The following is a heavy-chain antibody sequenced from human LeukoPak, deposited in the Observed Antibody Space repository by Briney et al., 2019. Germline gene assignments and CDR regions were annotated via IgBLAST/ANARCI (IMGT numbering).Heavy chain of an antibody. Sequence: ASVKVSCKASGYTFTSYDINWVRQATGRGLEWMGWMNPNSGNTGYAQKFQGGVTMTRNTSISTAYMELSSLRSEDTAVYYCAIIGVQWELLVDYWGQGTLVTVSS. CDR1: GYTFTSYD. CDR2: MNPNSGNT. CDR3: AIIGVQWELLVDY. V-gene: IGHV1-8*01. D-gene: IGHD1-26*01. J-gene: IGHJ4*02.